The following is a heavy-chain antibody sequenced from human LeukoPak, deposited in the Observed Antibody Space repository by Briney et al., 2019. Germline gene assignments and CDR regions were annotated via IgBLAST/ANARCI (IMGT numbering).Heavy chain of an antibody. CDR3: ARAGLDGVAPPDYYMDV. V-gene: IGHV1-46*01. J-gene: IGHJ6*03. CDR2: INPSGGST. D-gene: IGHD3-3*01. CDR1: GYTFTGYY. Sequence: GASVKVSCKASGYTFTGYYMHWVRQAPGQGLEWMGIINPSGGSTSYAQKFQGRVTMTRDMSTSTVYMELSSLRSEDTAVYYCARAGLDGVAPPDYYMDVWGKGTTVTVSS.